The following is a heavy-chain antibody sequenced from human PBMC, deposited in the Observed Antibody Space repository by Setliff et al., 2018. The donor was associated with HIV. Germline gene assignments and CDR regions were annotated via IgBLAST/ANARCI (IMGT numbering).Heavy chain of an antibody. D-gene: IGHD6-13*01. J-gene: IGHJ6*03. CDR2: INPESGGT. Sequence: ASVKVSCKPPRYTFTAYSLHWVRQAPGQGLEWMGWINPESGGTKYARNFEDRVTMTRDSSIRAVYMELSRLRPDDTAVYYCARDPTGIATCHQASHMDAWGTGTTVTVSS. V-gene: IGHV1-2*02. CDR3: ARDPTGIATCHQASHMDA. CDR1: RYTFTAYS.